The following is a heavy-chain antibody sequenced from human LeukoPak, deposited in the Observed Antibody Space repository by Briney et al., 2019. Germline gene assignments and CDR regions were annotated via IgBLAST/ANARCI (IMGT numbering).Heavy chain of an antibody. Sequence: GESLKISCKGSGYRFSNYWIGWVRQMPGKGREWMGIIYPGDSDTRYIPSFHGQVTISADKSISTAYLQWSSLKASDTAMYYCAMLNSGSEYVADYWGQGTLVTVSS. V-gene: IGHV5-51*01. J-gene: IGHJ4*02. D-gene: IGHD5-12*01. CDR3: AMLNSGSEYVADY. CDR1: GYRFSNYW. CDR2: IYPGDSDT.